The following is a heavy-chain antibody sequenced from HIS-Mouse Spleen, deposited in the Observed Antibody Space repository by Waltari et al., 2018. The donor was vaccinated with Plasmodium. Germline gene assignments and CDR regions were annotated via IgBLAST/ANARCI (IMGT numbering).Heavy chain of an antibody. CDR3: ASRTSPQFEVDY. Sequence: QLQLQESGPGLVKPSETLSLTCTVSGGSISSSSYYWGWIPQPPGKGLEWIGSIYYSGSTYYNPSLKSRVTISVDTSKNQFSLKLSSVTAADTAVYYCASRTSPQFEVDYWGQGTLVTVSS. D-gene: IGHD2-2*01. CDR2: IYYSGST. CDR1: GGSISSSSYY. V-gene: IGHV4-39*01. J-gene: IGHJ4*02.